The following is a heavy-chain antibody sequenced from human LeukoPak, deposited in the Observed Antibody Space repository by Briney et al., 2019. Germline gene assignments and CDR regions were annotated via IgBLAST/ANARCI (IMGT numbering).Heavy chain of an antibody. D-gene: IGHD3-22*01. Sequence: PGGSLRLSCAASGFTFSSYWMSWVRQAPGKGLEWVANIKKDGSEKYYVDSVKGRFTITRDNAENSLYLQMNSLRAEDTAVYYCARDLYRIVVVPHYFDYWGQGTLVTVSS. CDR2: IKKDGSEK. CDR1: GFTFSSYW. J-gene: IGHJ4*02. CDR3: ARDLYRIVVVPHYFDY. V-gene: IGHV3-7*01.